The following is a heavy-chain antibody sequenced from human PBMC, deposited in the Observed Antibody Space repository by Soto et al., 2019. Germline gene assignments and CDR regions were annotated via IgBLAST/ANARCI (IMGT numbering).Heavy chain of an antibody. CDR2: INPGGGST. J-gene: IGHJ6*02. V-gene: IGHV1-46*01. CDR1: GYTFTSYH. CDR3: GRGGGYYGVDV. Sequence: QVQLVQSGAEVKKPGASVKISCKASGYTFTSYHIHWVRQAPGQGLEWMGIINPGGGSTTYAPKFQGRVTMTRDTSTTTVYMELSSLRSEDTPVYSCGRGGGYYGVDVWGQGTTVTVSS. D-gene: IGHD3-16*01.